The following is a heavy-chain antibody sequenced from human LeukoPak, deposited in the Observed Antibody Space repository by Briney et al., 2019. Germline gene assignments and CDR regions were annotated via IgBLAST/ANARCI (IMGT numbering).Heavy chain of an antibody. Sequence: GEPLKISCQGSGYSFISYWIGWVRQMPGKDLEWMGIIYPGDSDTRYSPSSQGQVTIAAFNSNSTAYLQRSSLKASDTAMYYCARNKGSGTFDIWGQGTMVTVSS. V-gene: IGHV5-51*01. D-gene: IGHD3-10*01. CDR2: IYPGDSDT. CDR3: ARNKGSGTFDI. CDR1: GYSFISYW. J-gene: IGHJ3*02.